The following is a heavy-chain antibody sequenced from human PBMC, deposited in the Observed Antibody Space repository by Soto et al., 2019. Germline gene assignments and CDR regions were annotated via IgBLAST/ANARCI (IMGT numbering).Heavy chain of an antibody. CDR2: IKSKTDGGTT. V-gene: IGHV3-15*07. J-gene: IGHJ4*02. CDR1: RFSFSHAL. D-gene: IGHD6-13*01. CDR3: TTVTDKGYPNDY. Sequence: GRTLSLSSAASRFSFSHALMNWVRQAPGKGLEWVGRIKSKTDGGTTDYAAPVKGRFTFSRDDSKNTLYLQMNSLKTVYTAVYYCTTVTDKGYPNDYWRQGT.